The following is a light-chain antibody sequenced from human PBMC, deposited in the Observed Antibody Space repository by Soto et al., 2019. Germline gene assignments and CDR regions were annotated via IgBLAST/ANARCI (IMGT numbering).Light chain of an antibody. CDR3: QQYNSWPLT. CDR2: GAS. Sequence: EVVMTQSPATLSVSPGERATLSCRTSQSVYNNLAWYLQKPGPAPRLLISGASTRATGIPARFSGSGSGTEFTLPINSLQSEDFAVYYCQQYNSWPLTFGGGTKVEIK. CDR1: QSVYNN. V-gene: IGKV3D-15*01. J-gene: IGKJ4*01.